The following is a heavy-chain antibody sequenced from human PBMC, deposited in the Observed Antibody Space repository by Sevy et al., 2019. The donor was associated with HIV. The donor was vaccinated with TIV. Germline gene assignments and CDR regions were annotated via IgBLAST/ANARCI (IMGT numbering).Heavy chain of an antibody. V-gene: IGHV4-30-2*01. CDR1: GVSISSGGYS. D-gene: IGHD3-16*02. CDR2: IYHSGTT. J-gene: IGHJ2*01. Sequence: QSQTLSLTCAVSGVSISSGGYSWSWIRQPPGKGLQWLGYIYHSGTTYYNPSLESRVTMSIDKSVNQFSLRLASVTAADTAVYFCVRGRLGELSFHPFWYFDLWGRGTLVTVSS. CDR3: VRGRLGELSFHPFWYFDL.